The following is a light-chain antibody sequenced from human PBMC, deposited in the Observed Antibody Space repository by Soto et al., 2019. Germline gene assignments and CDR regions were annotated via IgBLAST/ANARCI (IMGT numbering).Light chain of an antibody. CDR3: SSYTSSSTNV. J-gene: IGLJ1*01. V-gene: IGLV2-14*01. CDR2: DVS. Sequence: QSALTQPASVSASPGQSITISCTGTSSDVGGYNYVSWYQQHPGKAPKLMIYDVSSRPSGVSDRFSGSKSGNTASLTISGLQADDEADYYCSSYTSSSTNVFGTGTKLTVL. CDR1: SSDVGGYNY.